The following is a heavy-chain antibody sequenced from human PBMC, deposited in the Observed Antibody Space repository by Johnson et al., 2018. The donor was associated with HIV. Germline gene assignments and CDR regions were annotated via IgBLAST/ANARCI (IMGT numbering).Heavy chain of an antibody. J-gene: IGHJ3*02. CDR2: TWFDGINK. Sequence: QVQLVESGGGVVQPGRSLRLSCAASGFTFSNHGMHWVRQAPGKGLEWVAVTWFDGINKNYSDSVKGRFTIARDNSKNTLYLQMNSLRAEDTAVYYCAKVAVATAAGGVALDIWGPGTMVTVSS. CDR1: GFTFSNHG. V-gene: IGHV3-33*06. CDR3: AKVAVATAAGGVALDI. D-gene: IGHD4-23*01.